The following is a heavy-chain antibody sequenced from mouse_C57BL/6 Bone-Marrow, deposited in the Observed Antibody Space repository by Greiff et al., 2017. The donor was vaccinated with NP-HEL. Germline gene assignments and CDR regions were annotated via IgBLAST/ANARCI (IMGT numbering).Heavy chain of an antibody. CDR3: AKKGGNWYFDV. J-gene: IGHJ1*03. V-gene: IGHV2-5*01. CDR2: IWSGGST. Sequence: VQLQQSGPGLVQPSQSLSITCTVSGFSLTSYGVHWVRQSPGKGLEWLGVIWSGGSTDYNAAFMSRLSITKDNSKSQVFFKMNRLDADDTAIYYCAKKGGNWYFDVWGTGTTVTVSS. CDR1: GFSLTSYG.